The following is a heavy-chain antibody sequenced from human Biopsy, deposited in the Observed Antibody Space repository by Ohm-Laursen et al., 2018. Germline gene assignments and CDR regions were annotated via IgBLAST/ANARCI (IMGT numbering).Heavy chain of an antibody. Sequence: SSVEVSCKASGGPFNNHAFSWVRQAPGQGLEWLGRIVPILGTVNYAQRFQGRVALTADKSTGTAYMELNRLISDDMAVYYCATDADGYYTEFDFWGQGTLITVSS. V-gene: IGHV1-69*04. D-gene: IGHD5-24*01. CDR3: ATDADGYYTEFDF. J-gene: IGHJ4*02. CDR2: IVPILGTV. CDR1: GGPFNNHA.